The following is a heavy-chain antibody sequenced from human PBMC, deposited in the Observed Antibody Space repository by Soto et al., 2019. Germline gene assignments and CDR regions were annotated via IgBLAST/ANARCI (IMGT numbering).Heavy chain of an antibody. J-gene: IGHJ4*02. Sequence: EVQLLESGGGLVQPGGSLRLSCAASGFTFSSYAMSWVRQAPGKGLEWVSAISGSGGSTYYADSVKGRFTISRDNSKKALYRQMNSQTANATDVYYCGKDHSDSGRYYCADYWGQGTLVNLSS. CDR3: GKDHSDSGRYYCADY. CDR1: GFTFSSYA. CDR2: ISGSGGST. D-gene: IGHD3-10*01. V-gene: IGHV3-23*01.